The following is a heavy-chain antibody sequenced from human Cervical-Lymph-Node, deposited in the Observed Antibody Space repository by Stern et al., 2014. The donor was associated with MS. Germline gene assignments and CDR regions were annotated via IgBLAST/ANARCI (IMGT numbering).Heavy chain of an antibody. CDR3: ARGLLGSENAFDI. CDR1: GYTFTSSG. CDR2: ISAYNGNA. V-gene: IGHV1-18*01. Sequence: QVQLGQSGGEVKKPGASVKVSCKAYGYTFTSSGIRWVRQAHGQGLEWMGWISAYNGNANYAQKLQGRITMTSATSTSTAFMELRSLRSDDTAVYYCARGLLGSENAFDIWGQGTMVTVSS. D-gene: IGHD2-15*01. J-gene: IGHJ3*02.